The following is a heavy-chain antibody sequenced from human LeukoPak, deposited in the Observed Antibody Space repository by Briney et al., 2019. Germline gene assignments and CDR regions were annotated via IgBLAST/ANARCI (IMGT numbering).Heavy chain of an antibody. J-gene: IGHJ4*02. V-gene: IGHV3-30-3*01. CDR3: ARITSVVVVAADFDY. CDR1: GFTFSSYA. CDR2: ISYDGSNK. Sequence: PGGSLRLSCAASGFTFSSYAMHWVRQAPGKGLEWVAVISYDGSNKYYADSVKGRFTISRDNSKNTLYLQMNSLRAEDTAVYYCARITSVVVVAADFDYWGQGTLVTVSS. D-gene: IGHD2-15*01.